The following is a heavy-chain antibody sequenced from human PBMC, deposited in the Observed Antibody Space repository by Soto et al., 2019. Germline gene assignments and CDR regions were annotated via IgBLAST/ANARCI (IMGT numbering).Heavy chain of an antibody. J-gene: IGHJ4*02. D-gene: IGHD1-26*01. Sequence: QVQLVQSGAEVKKPGASVKVSCKASGYTFTSYAMNWVRQAPGQRLEWMGWINAGNGNTQYSQKFQGRVTITRDTSSSTVYIELSSLSSEDAAVDYCARSVGAALSDYWGQGTLVTVSS. V-gene: IGHV1-3*01. CDR1: GYTFTSYA. CDR2: INAGNGNT. CDR3: ARSVGAALSDY.